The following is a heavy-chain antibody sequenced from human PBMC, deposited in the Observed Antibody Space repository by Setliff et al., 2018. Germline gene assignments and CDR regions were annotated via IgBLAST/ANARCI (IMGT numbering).Heavy chain of an antibody. CDR1: GFTFSDHY. CDR2: IRNKANIYNT. CDR3: TRARDRSGYWDFDY. J-gene: IGHJ4*02. V-gene: IGHV3-72*01. D-gene: IGHD3-3*01. Sequence: PGGSLRLSCAASGFTFSDHYMDWVRQAPGKGLEWIGRIRNKANIYNTEYAASVKGRFTISRDDSKNSLYLQMNSLKTEDTAVYYCTRARDRSGYWDFDYWGQGTLVTVSS.